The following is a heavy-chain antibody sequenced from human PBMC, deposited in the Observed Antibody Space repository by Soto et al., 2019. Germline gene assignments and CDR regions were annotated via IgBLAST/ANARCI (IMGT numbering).Heavy chain of an antibody. V-gene: IGHV1-18*01. CDR2: ISTYTGNT. CDR3: ARGYYYGSGRPTPGGMDV. J-gene: IGHJ6*02. CDR1: GYTFTNYD. Sequence: QVHLVQSGAEVKKPGASVKVSCKASGYTFTNYDINWVRQAPGQGLEWMGWISTYTGNTNYAQKLQGRVTMTTDTSTSTAYSGLRRRRSDDTAVYYCARGYYYGSGRPTPGGMDVWGQGTTVTVSS. D-gene: IGHD3-10*01.